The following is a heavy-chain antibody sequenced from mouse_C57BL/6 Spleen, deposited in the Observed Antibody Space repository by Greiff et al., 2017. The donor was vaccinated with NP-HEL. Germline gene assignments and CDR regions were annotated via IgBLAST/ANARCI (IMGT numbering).Heavy chain of an antibody. V-gene: IGHV7-3*01. D-gene: IGHD1-1*01. CDR2: IRNKANGYTT. J-gene: IGHJ4*01. CDR1: GFTFTDYY. Sequence: EVHLVESGGGLVQPGGSLSLSCAASGFTFTDYYMSWVRQPPGKALEWLGFIRNKANGYTTEYSASVKGRFTISRDNSQSILYLQMNALRAEDSATYYCARYHSSTYYYGPYAMDYWGQGTSVTVSS. CDR3: ARYHSSTYYYGPYAMDY.